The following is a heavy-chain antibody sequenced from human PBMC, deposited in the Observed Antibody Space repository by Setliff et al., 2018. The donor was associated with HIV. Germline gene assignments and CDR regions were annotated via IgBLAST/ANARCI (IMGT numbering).Heavy chain of an antibody. Sequence: SETLSLTCTVSGGSISSHYWSWIRQPPGKGLEWIGYIYYSGSTNYNPSLKSRITISVDTSKNQFSLKLSSVTAADTAVYYCARAGYYGSTSYGVDYYGMDVWGQGTTVTVSS. CDR3: ARAGYYGSTSYGVDYYGMDV. J-gene: IGHJ6*02. CDR1: GGSISSHY. V-gene: IGHV4-59*11. CDR2: IYYSGST. D-gene: IGHD3-22*01.